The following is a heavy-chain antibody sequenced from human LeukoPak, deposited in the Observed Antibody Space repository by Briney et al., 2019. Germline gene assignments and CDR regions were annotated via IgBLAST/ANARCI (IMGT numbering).Heavy chain of an antibody. CDR2: IYYSGTT. CDR3: VRSKSGAYGWFDP. D-gene: IGHD2-15*01. CDR1: GGSITSYY. Sequence: PSETLSLTCTVSGGSITSYYWSWIRQPPGTGLEWIGYIYYSGTTNYHPSLKSRVTISLDTSKNQFSLKVNSVTAADTAVYYCVRSKSGAYGWFDPWGQGTRVTVSS. J-gene: IGHJ5*02. V-gene: IGHV4-59*01.